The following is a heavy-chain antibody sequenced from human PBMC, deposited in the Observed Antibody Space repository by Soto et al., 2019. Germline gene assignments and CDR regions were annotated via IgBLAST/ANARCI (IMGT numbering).Heavy chain of an antibody. CDR3: AKVYDSSGYHPNWFDP. J-gene: IGHJ5*02. CDR2: ISGSGGST. D-gene: IGHD3-22*01. V-gene: IGHV3-23*01. Sequence: GGSLRLSCAASGFTFSSYAMSWVRQAPGKGLEWVSAISGSGGSTYYADSVKGRFTISRDNSKNTLYLQMNSLRAEDTAVYYCAKVYDSSGYHPNWFDPWGQGTLVTVSS. CDR1: GFTFSSYA.